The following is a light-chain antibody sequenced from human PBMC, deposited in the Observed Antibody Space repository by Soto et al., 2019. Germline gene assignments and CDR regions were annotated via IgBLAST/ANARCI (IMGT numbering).Light chain of an antibody. CDR2: DAS. J-gene: IGKJ2*01. CDR3: QQRSNWPYT. Sequence: IVLTQSTATLSLSPGERATLSCRASQSVSSYLAWYQQKPGQAPRLLIYDASNRATGIPARFSGSGSGTDFTLTISSLEPEDFAVYHCQQRSNWPYTFGQGTKVDVK. V-gene: IGKV3-11*01. CDR1: QSVSSY.